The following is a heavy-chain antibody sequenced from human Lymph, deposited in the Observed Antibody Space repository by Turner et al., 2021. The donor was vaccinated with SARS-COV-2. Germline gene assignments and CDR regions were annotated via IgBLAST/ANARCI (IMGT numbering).Heavy chain of an antibody. CDR1: GFPFDAYA. CDR3: AKDLAGTYYSSFDY. Sequence: EVQLVESGGGVVQPGRSLRLSCAASGFPFDAYAMHWVRQAPGKGLEWVSGIKWSGGSIAYSDSVKGRFTISRDNPKNSLYLQMNSLRAEDTAFYYCAKDLAGTYYSSFDYWGQGTLVTVSS. CDR2: IKWSGGSI. D-gene: IGHD1-26*01. V-gene: IGHV3-9*01. J-gene: IGHJ4*02.